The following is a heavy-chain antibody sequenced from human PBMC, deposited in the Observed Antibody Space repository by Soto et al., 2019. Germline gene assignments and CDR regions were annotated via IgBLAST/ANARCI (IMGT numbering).Heavy chain of an antibody. CDR2: INHSGST. J-gene: IGHJ4*02. CDR1: GGSFSGYY. D-gene: IGHD6-13*01. V-gene: IGHV4-34*01. CDR3: AREKPYSSSWYHDY. Sequence: QVQLQQWDAGLLKPSETLSLTCAVYGGSFSGYYWSWIRQPPVKGLEWIGEINHSGSTNYNPSLKSRVTIXVXTXXNQFSLKLSSVTAADTAVYYCAREKPYSSSWYHDYWGQGTLVTVSS.